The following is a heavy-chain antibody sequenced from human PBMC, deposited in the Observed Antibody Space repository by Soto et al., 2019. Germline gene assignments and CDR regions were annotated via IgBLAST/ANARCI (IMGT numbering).Heavy chain of an antibody. CDR2: ISYDGSNK. J-gene: IGHJ5*01. CDR3: EKWPKHNDSTGYTLFDS. D-gene: IGHD3-22*01. V-gene: IGHV3-30*18. Sequence: GGSLRLSCAASGFTFSSYGMHWVRQAPGKGLEWVAVISYDGSNKYYADSVKGRFTVSRDNSKNTLYLQMNSLRAEDTAVYYLEKWPKHNDSTGYTLFDSWGQGTLVTVSS. CDR1: GFTFSSYG.